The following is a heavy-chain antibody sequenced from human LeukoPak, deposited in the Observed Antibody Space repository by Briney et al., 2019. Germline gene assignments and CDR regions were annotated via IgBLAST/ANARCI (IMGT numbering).Heavy chain of an antibody. J-gene: IGHJ6*02. Sequence: GGALRLPCAASGFTIGPYAMYWVRQGPGRGLEWVSVIKADGSGTFYADSVRGRFTTSRDNSKNSLYLQMNSLTSEDTALYYCATWAFYHNLDVWGQGTTVIVSS. D-gene: IGHD2/OR15-2a*01. CDR2: IKADGSGT. CDR3: ATWAFYHNLDV. CDR1: GFTIGPYA. V-gene: IGHV3-43*02.